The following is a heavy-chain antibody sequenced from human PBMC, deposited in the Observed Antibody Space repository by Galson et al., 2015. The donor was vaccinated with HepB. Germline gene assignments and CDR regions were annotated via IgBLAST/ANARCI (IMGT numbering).Heavy chain of an antibody. Sequence: SLRLSCAASGFTFSSYSMNWVRQAPGKGLEWVSYISSSSSTIYYADSVKGRFTISRDNAKNSLYLQMNSLRAEDTAVYYCARDLTQWLVYYYYYYMDVWGKGTTVTVSS. V-gene: IGHV3-48*01. CDR2: ISSSSSTI. CDR3: ARDLTQWLVYYYYYYMDV. D-gene: IGHD6-19*01. CDR1: GFTFSSYS. J-gene: IGHJ6*03.